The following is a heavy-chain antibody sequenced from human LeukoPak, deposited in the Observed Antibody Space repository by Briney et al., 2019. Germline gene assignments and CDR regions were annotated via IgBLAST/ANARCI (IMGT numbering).Heavy chain of an antibody. CDR3: ARDHRVRGVIGY. D-gene: IGHD3-10*01. V-gene: IGHV4-59*01. CDR2: IYYSGST. CDR1: GGSISSYY. J-gene: IGHJ4*02. Sequence: SETLSLTCTVSGGSISSYYWSWIRQPPGKGLEWIGYIYYSGSTNYNPSLKSRVTISVDTSKNQFSLKLSSVTAADTAVYYCARDHRVRGVIGYWGQGTLVTVSS.